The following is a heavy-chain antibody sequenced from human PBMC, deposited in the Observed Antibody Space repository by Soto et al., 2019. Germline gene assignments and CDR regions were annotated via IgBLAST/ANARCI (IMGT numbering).Heavy chain of an antibody. D-gene: IGHD2-2*01. J-gene: IGHJ6*02. CDR3: ARGVVPAAAGYYYYGMDV. CDR2: INPNSGGT. Sequence: ASVKVSCKASGYTFTSYDINWVRQAPGQGLEWMGWINPNSGGTNYAQKFQGWVTMTRDTSISTAYMELSRLRSDDTAVYYCARGVVPAAAGYYYYGMDVWGQGTTVTVSS. V-gene: IGHV1-2*04. CDR1: GYTFTSYD.